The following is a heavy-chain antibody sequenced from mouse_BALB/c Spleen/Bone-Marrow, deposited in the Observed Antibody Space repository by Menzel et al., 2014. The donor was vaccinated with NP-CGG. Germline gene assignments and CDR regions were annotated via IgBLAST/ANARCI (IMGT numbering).Heavy chain of an antibody. J-gene: IGHJ2*01. CDR1: GFTFSSFA. V-gene: IGHV5-17*02. CDR2: ISSGSNII. Sequence: EVQLVESGGGLVQPGGSRKLSCAASGFTFSSFAMHWIRQAPEKGLEWVAFISSGSNIIHYADTVKGRITISRDNPKNSLFLQMTSLRSEDTAMYYCGRGDFWGQGTTLTVSS. CDR3: GRGDF.